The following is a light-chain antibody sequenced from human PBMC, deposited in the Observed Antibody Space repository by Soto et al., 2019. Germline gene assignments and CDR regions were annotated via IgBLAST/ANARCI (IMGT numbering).Light chain of an antibody. V-gene: IGKV3-15*01. CDR1: QRVSSN. J-gene: IGKJ1*01. Sequence: ERVMTQSPATLSVSPGERATLSCRASQRVSSNLAWYQQKPGQAPRLLIYGASTRATGVPARFSGSGSGTEFTLTISSLQSEDFAVYHCQHYNSWPRTFGQGTKVESK. CDR3: QHYNSWPRT. CDR2: GAS.